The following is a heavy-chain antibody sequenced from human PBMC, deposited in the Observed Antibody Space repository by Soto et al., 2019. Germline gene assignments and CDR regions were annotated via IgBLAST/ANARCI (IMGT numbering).Heavy chain of an antibody. D-gene: IGHD3-10*01. CDR3: AAVPSYYYGSGSYYGPDDY. CDR2: IVVGSGNT. Sequence: QMPLVQSGPEVKKPGTSVKVSCKASGFTFTSSAVQWVRQARGQRLEWIGWIVVGSGNTNYAQKFQERVTITRDMSTSTAYMELSSLRSEDTAVYYCAAVPSYYYGSGSYYGPDDYWGQGTLVTVSS. V-gene: IGHV1-58*01. CDR1: GFTFTSSA. J-gene: IGHJ4*02.